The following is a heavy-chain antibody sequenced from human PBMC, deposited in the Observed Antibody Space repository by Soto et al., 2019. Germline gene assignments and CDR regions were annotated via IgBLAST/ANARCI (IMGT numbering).Heavy chain of an antibody. J-gene: IGHJ6*03. CDR3: AKFRGPSYYYYYMDV. D-gene: IGHD3-16*01. Sequence: PGGSLRLSCAASGFTFGTYAMKWLRQAPGRGLECVSFISGSGRTTYYADSVKGRFTVSRDNSKNTMYLQMNSLRAEDTALYYCAKFRGPSYYYYYMDVWGKGTTVTVSS. CDR2: ISGSGRTT. V-gene: IGHV3-23*01. CDR1: GFTFGTYA.